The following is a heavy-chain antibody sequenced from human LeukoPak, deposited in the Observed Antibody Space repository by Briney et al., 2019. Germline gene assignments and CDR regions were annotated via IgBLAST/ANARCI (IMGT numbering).Heavy chain of an antibody. CDR2: IFHSGIT. V-gene: IGHV4-38-2*02. Sequence: PSETLSLTCSVSRYSISSTYYWGWIRQPPGKGLEWIASIFHSGITYYNPSLKSRVTISVDTSKNQFSLKLNSVTAADTAAYYCARDVFGFGGQAGGHYYYYMDVWGKGTTVTVSS. CDR1: RYSISSTYY. CDR3: ARDVFGFGGQAGGHYYYYMDV. D-gene: IGHD3-10*01. J-gene: IGHJ6*03.